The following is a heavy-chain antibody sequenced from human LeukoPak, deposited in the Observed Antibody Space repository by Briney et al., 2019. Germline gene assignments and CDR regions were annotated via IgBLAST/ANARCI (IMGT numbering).Heavy chain of an antibody. Sequence: GGSLRLSCAASGFTFSSYAMHWVRQAPGKGLEWVAVISYDGSNKYYADSVKGRFTISRDNSKNTLYLQMNSLRAEDTAVYYCAKDRGWYSPFDAFDIWGQGTMVTVSS. D-gene: IGHD6-19*01. V-gene: IGHV3-30-3*01. CDR2: ISYDGSNK. CDR1: GFTFSSYA. J-gene: IGHJ3*02. CDR3: AKDRGWYSPFDAFDI.